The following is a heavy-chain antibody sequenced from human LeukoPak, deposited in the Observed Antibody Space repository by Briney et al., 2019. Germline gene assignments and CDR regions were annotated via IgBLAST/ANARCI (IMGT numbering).Heavy chain of an antibody. J-gene: IGHJ4*02. CDR1: GFTFSSYG. CDR2: IWYDGSNK. V-gene: IGHV3-33*01. Sequence: PGGSLRLSCAASGFTFSSYGMHWVRQAPGKGLEWVAVIWYDGSNKYYADSVKGRFTISRDNSKNTLYLQMNSLRAEDTAVYYCARPTEQYYFDYWGQGTLVTVSS. D-gene: IGHD1-1*01. CDR3: ARPTEQYYFDY.